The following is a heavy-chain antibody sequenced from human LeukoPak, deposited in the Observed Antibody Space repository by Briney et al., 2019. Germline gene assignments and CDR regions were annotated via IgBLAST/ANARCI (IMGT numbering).Heavy chain of an antibody. D-gene: IGHD2-15*01. CDR2: INPSGGST. Sequence: ASVKVSCKASGYTFTSCYMHWVRQAPGQWLEWMGIINPSGGSTSYAQKFQGRVTMTRDTSTSTVYMELSSLRSEDTAVYYCAREGGCSGGSCYPGYWGQGTLVTVSS. CDR3: AREGGCSGGSCYPGY. V-gene: IGHV1-46*01. CDR1: GYTFTSCY. J-gene: IGHJ4*02.